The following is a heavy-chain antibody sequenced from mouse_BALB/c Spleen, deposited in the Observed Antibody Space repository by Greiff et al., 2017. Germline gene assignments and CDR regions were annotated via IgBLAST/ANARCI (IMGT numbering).Heavy chain of an antibody. CDR1: GFTFSSFG. Sequence: EVQGVESGGGLVQPGGSRKLSCAASGFTFSSFGMHWVRQAPEKGLEWVAYISSGSSTIYYADTVKGRFTISRDNPKNTLFLQMTSLRSEDTAMYYCARWYDEGTWYFDVWGAGTTVTVSS. CDR2: ISSGSSTI. V-gene: IGHV5-17*02. D-gene: IGHD2-14*01. J-gene: IGHJ1*01. CDR3: ARWYDEGTWYFDV.